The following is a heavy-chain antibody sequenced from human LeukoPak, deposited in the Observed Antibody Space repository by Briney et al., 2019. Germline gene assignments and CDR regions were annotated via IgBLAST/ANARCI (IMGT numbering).Heavy chain of an antibody. CDR3: ARGRRAAAGTLFY. J-gene: IGHJ4*02. Sequence: ASVKVSCKASGYTFTSYDINWVRQATGQGLEWMGWMNPNSGKTGYAQKFQGRVTMTKNTSISTAYMELSSLRSEDTAVYYCARGRRAAAGTLFYWGQGTLVTVSS. CDR1: GYTFTSYD. D-gene: IGHD6-13*01. V-gene: IGHV1-8*01. CDR2: MNPNSGKT.